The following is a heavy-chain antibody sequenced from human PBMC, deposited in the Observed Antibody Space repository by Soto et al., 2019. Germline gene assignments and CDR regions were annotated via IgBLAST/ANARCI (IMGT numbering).Heavy chain of an antibody. D-gene: IGHD6-13*01. V-gene: IGHV4-31*03. CDR1: GGSISSGGYY. CDR3: ARKAAAGRLDY. J-gene: IGHJ4*02. Sequence: SETLSLTCTVSGGSISSGGYYWSWIRQHPGKSLEWIGYIYYSGSTYYNPSLKSRVTISLDTSKNQFSLKLSSVTAADTAVDYCARKAAAGRLDYWGQGTLVTVSS. CDR2: IYYSGST.